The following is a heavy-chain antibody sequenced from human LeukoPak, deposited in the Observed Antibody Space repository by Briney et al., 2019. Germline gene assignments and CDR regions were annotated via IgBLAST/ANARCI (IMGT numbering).Heavy chain of an antibody. V-gene: IGHV3-48*01. Sequence: GGSLRLSCAASGFTLSNYNMNWVRQAPGKGLEWVSYISTSSITKYYADSVKGRFTISRDNARNSLYLQMNSLRAEDTAVYYCARDSVGSFRRSPTNAFDVWGQGTMVTVSS. J-gene: IGHJ3*01. CDR2: ISTSSITK. D-gene: IGHD4-23*01. CDR3: ARDSVGSFRRSPTNAFDV. CDR1: GFTLSNYN.